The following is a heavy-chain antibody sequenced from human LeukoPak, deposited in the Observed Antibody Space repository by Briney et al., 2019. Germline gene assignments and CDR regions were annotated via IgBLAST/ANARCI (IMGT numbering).Heavy chain of an antibody. V-gene: IGHV4-39*01. J-gene: IGHJ5*02. D-gene: IGHD6-13*01. CDR3: ARGGVGTAAGIRTDWFDP. Sequence: PSETLSLTCTVSGGSISTNNYYWSWIRQPPGKGLEWIGSIYYSGATYYNPSLASRLTMSIDTSNNQFSLRLSSVTAADTAVYYCARGGVGTAAGIRTDWFDPWGQGTLVTVSS. CDR2: IYYSGAT. CDR1: GGSISTNNYY.